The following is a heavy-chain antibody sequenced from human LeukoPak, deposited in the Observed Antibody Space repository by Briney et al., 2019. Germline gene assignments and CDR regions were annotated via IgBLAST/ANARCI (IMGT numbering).Heavy chain of an antibody. CDR1: GFTFSSYA. D-gene: IGHD3-3*01. V-gene: IGHV3-23*01. CDR2: ISGSGGST. Sequence: GRSLRLSCAASGFTFSSYAMSWVRQAPGKGLEWVSAISGSGGSTYYADSVKGRFTISRDNSKNTLYLQMNSLRAEDTAAYYCAKDSVGNDDLRGFFEDYWGQGTLVTVSS. CDR3: AKDSVGNDDLRGFFEDY. J-gene: IGHJ4*02.